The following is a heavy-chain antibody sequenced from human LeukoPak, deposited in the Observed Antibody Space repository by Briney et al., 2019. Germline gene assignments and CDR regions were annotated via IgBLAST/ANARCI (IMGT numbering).Heavy chain of an antibody. Sequence: ASVKVSCKASGGTFSSYAISWVRQAPGQGLEWMGWISAYNGNANYAQKLQGRVTMTTDTSTSTAYMELRSLRSDDTAVYYCARDKGARYYYGSGSYYLLGYWGQGTLVTVSS. CDR3: ARDKGARYYYGSGSYYLLGY. J-gene: IGHJ4*02. D-gene: IGHD3-10*01. V-gene: IGHV1-18*01. CDR1: GGTFSSYA. CDR2: ISAYNGNA.